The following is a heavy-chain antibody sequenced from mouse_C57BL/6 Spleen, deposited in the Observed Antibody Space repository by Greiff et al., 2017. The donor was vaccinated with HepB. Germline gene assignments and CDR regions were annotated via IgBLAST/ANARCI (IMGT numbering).Heavy chain of an antibody. V-gene: IGHV1-64*01. Sequence: QVQLQQPGAELVKPGASVKLSCKASGYTFTSYWMHWVKQRPGQGLEWIGMIHPNSGSTNYNEKFKSKATITVDKSSSTAYMQLCSLTSGDSAVYYCVSGYPGDYWGQGTTLTVSS. CDR3: VSGYPGDY. D-gene: IGHD2-14*01. J-gene: IGHJ2*01. CDR1: GYTFTSYW. CDR2: IHPNSGST.